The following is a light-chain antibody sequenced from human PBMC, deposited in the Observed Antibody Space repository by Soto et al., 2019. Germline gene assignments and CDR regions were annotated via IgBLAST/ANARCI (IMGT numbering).Light chain of an antibody. J-gene: IGKJ5*01. CDR1: QSISNY. CDR2: SKS. V-gene: IGKV1-39*01. Sequence: IQLTQSPSSLSASVGDRVTITCQASQSISNYLNWYQQVPGKAPKLLIYSKSTLQSGVPSRFSGSGSGTDFTLTISSLQPEDFATYYCQQYYNTPQTFGQGTRLEIK. CDR3: QQYYNTPQT.